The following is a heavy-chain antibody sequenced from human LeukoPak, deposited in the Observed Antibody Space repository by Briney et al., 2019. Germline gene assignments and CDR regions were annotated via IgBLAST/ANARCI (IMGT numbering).Heavy chain of an antibody. CDR2: IYASGNT. CDR3: ARQGVATAIDY. Sequence: SETLSLTSTVSGGSISSYYWSWIRQPAGKGLEWIGRIYASGNTNYNPSLKSRVTMSVDTSKNLFALKLSSVTAADTAVYYCARQGVATAIDYWGQGTLVTVSS. D-gene: IGHD2-21*02. J-gene: IGHJ4*02. V-gene: IGHV4-4*07. CDR1: GGSISSYY.